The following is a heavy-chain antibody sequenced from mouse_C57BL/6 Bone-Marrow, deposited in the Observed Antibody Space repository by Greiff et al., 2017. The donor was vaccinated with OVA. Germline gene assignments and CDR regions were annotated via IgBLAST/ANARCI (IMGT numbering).Heavy chain of an antibody. CDR2: ISNGGGST. J-gene: IGHJ2*01. CDR3: ARHPPVSTGNYFDY. D-gene: IGHD2-1*01. Sequence: EVQLVESGGGLVQPGGSLKLSCAASGFTFSDYYMYWVRQTPEKRLEWVAYISNGGGSTYSPDTVKGRVTISRDNDKNTLYLPMSRLKSVDTAMYYCARHPPVSTGNYFDYWGPGTTLTVSS. V-gene: IGHV5-12*01. CDR1: GFTFSDYY.